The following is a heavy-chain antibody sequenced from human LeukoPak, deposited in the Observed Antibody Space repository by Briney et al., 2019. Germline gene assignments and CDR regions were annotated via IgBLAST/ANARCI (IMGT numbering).Heavy chain of an antibody. J-gene: IGHJ4*02. D-gene: IGHD2-2*02. V-gene: IGHV3-21*01. Sequence: GGSLRLSCAASGFTFSSYSMNWVRQAPGKGLEWVSSISSSSSYIYYADSVKGRFTISRDNAKNSLYLQMNSLRAEDTAVYYCARASSYCSSTSCYTEWFDYWGQGTLVTVSS. CDR1: GFTFSSYS. CDR2: ISSSSSYI. CDR3: ARASSYCSSTSCYTEWFDY.